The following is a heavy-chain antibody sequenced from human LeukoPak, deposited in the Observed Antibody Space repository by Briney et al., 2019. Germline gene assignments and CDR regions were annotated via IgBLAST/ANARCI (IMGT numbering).Heavy chain of an antibody. CDR2: IFYTGST. Sequence: SETLSLTCTVSGGSISSYSWSWIRQPPGKGLEWIGYIFYTGSTNYNPSLKSRVTISVDTSNNQFSLELSSVSAADTAVYYCARGQSRASLWGQGTLVTVSS. CDR3: ARGQSRASL. J-gene: IGHJ4*02. V-gene: IGHV4-59*01. CDR1: GGSISSYS.